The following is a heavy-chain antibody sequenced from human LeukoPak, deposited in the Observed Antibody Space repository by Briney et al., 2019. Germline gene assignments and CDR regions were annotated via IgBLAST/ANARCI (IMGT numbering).Heavy chain of an antibody. CDR3: AKEGGAIAAPPPLTYYFDY. CDR2: ISGSGEST. CDR1: GFTFSSYA. D-gene: IGHD6-13*01. V-gene: IGHV3-23*01. Sequence: GGSLRLSCAASGFTFSSYAMSWVRLAPGKGLEWVSAISGSGESTHYADSVKGRFTISRDNSKNKNTLYLEMNSLRAEDTAVYYCAKEGGAIAAPPPLTYYFDYWGQGTLVTVSS. J-gene: IGHJ4*02.